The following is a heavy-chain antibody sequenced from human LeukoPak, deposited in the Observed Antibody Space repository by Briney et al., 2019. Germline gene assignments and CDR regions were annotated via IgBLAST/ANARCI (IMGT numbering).Heavy chain of an antibody. V-gene: IGHV3-30*02. J-gene: IGHJ2*01. CDR3: AKDLGEDRYFDL. CDR2: IRYDVSNK. CDR1: GFTFSSYG. Sequence: GGCLRLSWAAAGFTFSSYGMHWVRQAPGEWLGWVAFIRYDVSNKYYADSVKGRFTISRDNSKNTLSLQMNSLRAEDTAVYYCAKDLGEDRYFDLWGRGTLVTVSS. D-gene: IGHD4-17*01.